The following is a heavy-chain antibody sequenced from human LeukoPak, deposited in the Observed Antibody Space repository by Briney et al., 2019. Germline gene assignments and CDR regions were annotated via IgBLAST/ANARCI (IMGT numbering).Heavy chain of an antibody. D-gene: IGHD3-10*01. J-gene: IGHJ4*02. CDR3: ARLSGSGTWDGNEVDY. CDR1: GFTFTSYD. V-gene: IGHV1-8*01. Sequence: ASVKVSCKASGFTFTSYDINWVRQAPGQGLEWMGWMNPNSGNTRYAQKVQGRITMTRDTSISTAYMEMSRLGSDDTAVYYCARLSGSGTWDGNEVDYWGQGTLVTVSS. CDR2: MNPNSGNT.